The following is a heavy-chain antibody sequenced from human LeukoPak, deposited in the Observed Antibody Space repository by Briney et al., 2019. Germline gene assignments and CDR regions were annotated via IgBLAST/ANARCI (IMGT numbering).Heavy chain of an antibody. CDR1: GFTFSSYW. V-gene: IGHV3-7*05. D-gene: IGHD3-10*01. Sequence: GGSLRLSCAASGFTFSSYWMSWVRQAPGKGLEWVANIKQDGSEKYYVDSVKGRFTISRDNAKNSLYLQMNSLRAEDTAVYYCARTCVDYYGSELYYFDYWGQGTLVTVSS. J-gene: IGHJ4*02. CDR2: IKQDGSEK. CDR3: ARTCVDYYGSELYYFDY.